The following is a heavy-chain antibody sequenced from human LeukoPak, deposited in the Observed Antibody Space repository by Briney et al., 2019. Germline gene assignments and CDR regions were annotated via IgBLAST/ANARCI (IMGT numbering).Heavy chain of an antibody. J-gene: IGHJ4*02. V-gene: IGHV4-59*01. CDR3: ARSGSWTLNFDS. CDR2: IFYSGST. Sequence: SETLSLTCTVSGGSMTSYYWNWIRQPPGKGLEWIGFIFYSGSTNYNPSLKSRVAISVDTSKNQFSLKLSSVTAADTAVYYCARSGSWTLNFDSWGQGTLVTVSS. CDR1: GGSMTSYY. D-gene: IGHD6-13*01.